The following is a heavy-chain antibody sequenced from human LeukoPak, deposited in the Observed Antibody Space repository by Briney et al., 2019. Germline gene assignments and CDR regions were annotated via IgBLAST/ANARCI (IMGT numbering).Heavy chain of an antibody. V-gene: IGHV3-48*03. D-gene: IGHD2-15*01. Sequence: GRSLRLSCAASEFTFSSYEMNWVRQAPGKGLEWVSYISSSGSTIYYADSVKGRFTISRDNAKNSLYLQMNSLRAEDTAVYYCARDIAVRSLDPWGQGTLVTVSS. J-gene: IGHJ5*02. CDR2: ISSSGSTI. CDR1: EFTFSSYE. CDR3: ARDIAVRSLDP.